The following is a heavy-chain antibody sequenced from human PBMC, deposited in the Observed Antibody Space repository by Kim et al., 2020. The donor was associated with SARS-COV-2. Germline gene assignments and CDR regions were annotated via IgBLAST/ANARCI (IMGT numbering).Heavy chain of an antibody. Sequence: SETLSLTCTVSGGSISSYYWSWIRQPPGKGLEWIGYIYYSGSTNYNPSLKSRVTISVDTSKNQFSLKLSSVTAADTAVYYCARVGRGIVGASVIDYWGQGTLVTVSS. CDR3: ARVGRGIVGASVIDY. CDR2: IYYSGST. V-gene: IGHV4-59*13. J-gene: IGHJ4*02. CDR1: GGSISSYY. D-gene: IGHD1-26*01.